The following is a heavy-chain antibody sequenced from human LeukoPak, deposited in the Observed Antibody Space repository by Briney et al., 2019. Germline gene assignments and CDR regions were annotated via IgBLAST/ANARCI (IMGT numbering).Heavy chain of an antibody. CDR1: GFTFSSYG. Sequence: GRSLRLSCAASGFTFSSYGMHWVRQAPGKGLEWVAVIWYDGSNKYYADSVKDRFTISRDNSKNTLYLQMNSLRAEDTAVYYCARNLRPITMVRGVIIPVFDPWGQGTLVTVSS. CDR2: IWYDGSNK. V-gene: IGHV3-33*01. J-gene: IGHJ5*02. CDR3: ARNLRPITMVRGVIIPVFDP. D-gene: IGHD3-10*01.